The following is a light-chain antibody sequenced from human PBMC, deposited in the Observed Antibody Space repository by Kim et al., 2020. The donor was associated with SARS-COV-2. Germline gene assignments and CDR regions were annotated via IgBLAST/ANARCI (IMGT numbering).Light chain of an antibody. J-gene: IGLJ2*01. CDR1: SSDVGGYKY. Sequence: GQSVTISCTGTSSDVGGYKYVSWYQQSPDKAPKVLIYDVNKRPSGVPDRFSGSKYGNTASLTISGLRDDDEADYYCCSYARNYSVVFGGGTQLTVL. CDR3: CSYARNYSVV. V-gene: IGLV2-11*01. CDR2: DVN.